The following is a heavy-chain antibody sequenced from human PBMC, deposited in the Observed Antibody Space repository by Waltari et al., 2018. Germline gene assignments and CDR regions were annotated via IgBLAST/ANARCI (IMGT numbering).Heavy chain of an antibody. Sequence: QLQLQESGPGLVKPSETLSLTCTVSGGSISSTNYFWGWVRQPPGKGLDWIGSISYSGSTYYTPSLKSRVTISVDTSKNQFSLYLNSVTAADTAVYYCARDGIDYSNSHWGQGTLVTVSS. J-gene: IGHJ4*02. CDR2: ISYSGST. CDR1: GGSISSTNYF. D-gene: IGHD6-6*01. CDR3: ARDGIDYSNSH. V-gene: IGHV4-39*07.